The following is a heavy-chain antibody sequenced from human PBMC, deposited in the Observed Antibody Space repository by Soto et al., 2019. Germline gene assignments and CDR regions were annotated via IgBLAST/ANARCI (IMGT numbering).Heavy chain of an antibody. CDR2: LHSGGDT. V-gene: IGHV3-53*04. J-gene: IGHJ6*02. CDR1: GIPVSSNY. Sequence: EVQLVESGGGLVQPGGSLRLSCVASGIPVSSNYMTWVRQAPGKGLEWVSVLHSGGDTYYANSVKGRFTISRHDSTNTLFLQMNSLTAEVTGVYYCARDGPYYYASRMDVWGQGTTVTVSS. D-gene: IGHD3-10*01. CDR3: ARDGPYYYASRMDV.